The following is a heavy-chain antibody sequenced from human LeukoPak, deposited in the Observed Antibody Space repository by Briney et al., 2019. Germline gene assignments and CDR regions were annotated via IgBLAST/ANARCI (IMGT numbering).Heavy chain of an antibody. CDR1: GFTVSSNY. D-gene: IGHD5-18*01. Sequence: GGSLRLSCAASGFTVSSNYMSWVRQAPGKGLEWVSVIYSGGSTYYADSVKGRFTISRDNSKNMLYLQMNSLRAEDTAVYYCARDRDSYGYSYYYGMDVWGQGTTVTVSS. V-gene: IGHV3-66*01. J-gene: IGHJ6*02. CDR2: IYSGGST. CDR3: ARDRDSYGYSYYYGMDV.